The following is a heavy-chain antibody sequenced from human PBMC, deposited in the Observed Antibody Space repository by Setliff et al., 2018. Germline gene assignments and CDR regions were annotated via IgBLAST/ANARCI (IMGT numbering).Heavy chain of an antibody. Sequence: ASVKVSCKVSGYTFTDYYMHWVQQAPGKGLEWMGLVDPEDGETIYAEKFQGRVTITADTSTDTAYMELSSLRSEDTAVYYCATLDPMVRGVMSPYYFDYWGQGTLVTVPQ. CDR2: VDPEDGET. CDR1: GYTFTDYY. D-gene: IGHD3-10*01. V-gene: IGHV1-69-2*01. CDR3: ATLDPMVRGVMSPYYFDY. J-gene: IGHJ4*02.